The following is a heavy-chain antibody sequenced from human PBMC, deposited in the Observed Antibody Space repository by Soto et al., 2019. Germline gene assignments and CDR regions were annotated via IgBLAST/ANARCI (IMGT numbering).Heavy chain of an antibody. V-gene: IGHV4-34*01. CDR3: ASNVAQVLGWFDP. CDR2: INHSGST. J-gene: IGHJ5*02. Sequence: QVQLQQWGAGLLKPSETLSLTCAVYGGSFSGYYWSWIRQPPGKGLEWIGEINHSGSTNYNPSLKIRVTISVDTSKNQFSLKLSSVTAADTAVYYCASNVAQVLGWFDPWGQVTLVTVSS. D-gene: IGHD2-8*02. CDR1: GGSFSGYY.